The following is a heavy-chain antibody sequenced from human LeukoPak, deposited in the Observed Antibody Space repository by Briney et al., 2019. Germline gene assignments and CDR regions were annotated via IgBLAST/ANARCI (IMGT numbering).Heavy chain of an antibody. V-gene: IGHV3-48*01. Sequence: GGSLRLSCAAPGFTFSSYSMNWVRQAPGKGLEWVSYISSSSSTIYYADSVKGRFTISRDNAKNSLYLQMNSLRAEDTAVYYCARDTPDCSSTSCYVRGEGYYYMDVWGKGTTVTVSS. J-gene: IGHJ6*03. CDR3: ARDTPDCSSTSCYVRGEGYYYMDV. CDR2: ISSSSSTI. CDR1: GFTFSSYS. D-gene: IGHD2-2*01.